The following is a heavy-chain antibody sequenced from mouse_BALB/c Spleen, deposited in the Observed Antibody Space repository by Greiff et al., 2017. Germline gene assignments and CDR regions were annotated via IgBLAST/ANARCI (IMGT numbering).Heavy chain of an antibody. Sequence: EVKLVESGGGLVKPGGSLKLSCAASGFTFSSYAMSWVRQTPEKRLEWVASISSGGSTYYPDSVKGRFTISRDNARNILYLQMSSLRSEDTAMYYCARGFDYDWFAYWGQGTTLTVSS. CDR1: GFTFSSYA. V-gene: IGHV5-6-5*01. D-gene: IGHD2-4*01. CDR3: ARGFDYDWFAY. CDR2: ISSGGST. J-gene: IGHJ2*01.